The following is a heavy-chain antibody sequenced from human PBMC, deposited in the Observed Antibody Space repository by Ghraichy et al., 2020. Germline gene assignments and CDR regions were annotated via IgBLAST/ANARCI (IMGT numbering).Heavy chain of an antibody. CDR3: ARSSYGLPEAVDS. CDR1: GGSISSGGYS. V-gene: IGHV4-30-4*07. D-gene: IGHD3-10*01. CDR2: IYYSGNT. Sequence: SETLSLTCAVSGGSISSGGYSWSWIRQPPGKGLEWIGYIYYSGNTYYNPSLKSRVTISVDTSKNQFSLELSSVTAADTAVYYCARSSYGLPEAVDSWGQGTLVTVSS. J-gene: IGHJ4*02.